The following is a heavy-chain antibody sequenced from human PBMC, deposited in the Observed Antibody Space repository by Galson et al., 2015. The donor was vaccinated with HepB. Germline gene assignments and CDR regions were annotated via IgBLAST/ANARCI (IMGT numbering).Heavy chain of an antibody. V-gene: IGHV3-21*01. CDR3: ARGGTGTTQHYFDY. J-gene: IGHJ4*02. Sequence: YSMNWVRQAPGKGLEWVSSISSSSSYIYYADSVKGRFTISRDNAKNSLYLQMNSLRAEYTAVYHCARGGTGTTQHYFDYWCQGTLVTVSS. CDR1: YS. D-gene: IGHD1-1*01. CDR2: ISSSSSYI.